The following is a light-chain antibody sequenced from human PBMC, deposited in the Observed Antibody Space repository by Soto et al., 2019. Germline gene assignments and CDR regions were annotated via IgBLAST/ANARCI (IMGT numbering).Light chain of an antibody. J-gene: IGLJ2*01. CDR1: SSNIGNNF. V-gene: IGLV1-51*01. CDR3: GTWDSSLSAGV. Sequence: QSVLTQPPSVSAAPGQKVTISCSGSSSNIGNNFVSWYQQLPGTAPKLLIYDNYHRPSGIPDRFSGSKSGTSATLGITGLQTGDEADYYCGTWDSSLSAGVFGGGTKITV. CDR2: DNY.